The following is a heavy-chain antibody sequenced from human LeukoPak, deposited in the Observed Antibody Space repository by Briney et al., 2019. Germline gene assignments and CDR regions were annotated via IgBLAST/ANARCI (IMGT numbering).Heavy chain of an antibody. CDR1: GGSFSGYY. J-gene: IGHJ4*02. CDR3: ARGWLVRRQPLDY. V-gene: IGHV4-34*01. D-gene: IGHD6-19*01. CDR2: INHSGST. Sequence: SETLSLTCAVYGGSFSGYYWSWIRQPPGKGLEWIGEINHSGSTNYNPSLKSRVTISVDTSKNQFSLKLSSVTAADTAVYYCARGWLVRRQPLDYWGQGTLVTVSS.